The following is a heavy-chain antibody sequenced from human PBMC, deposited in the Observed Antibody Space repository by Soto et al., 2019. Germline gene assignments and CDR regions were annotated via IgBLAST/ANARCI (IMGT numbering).Heavy chain of an antibody. J-gene: IGHJ6*02. CDR3: ARTSMQSRGYSYGHGGMDV. V-gene: IGHV5-10-1*01. CDR2: IDPSDSYT. Sequence: PGESLKISCKGSGDSFISYWIGWVRQIPGKGLEWMGRIDPSDSYTNYSPSFQGHVTISADKSISTAYLQWSSLKASDTAMYYCARTSMQSRGYSYGHGGMDVWGQGTMVTVSS. D-gene: IGHD5-18*01. CDR1: GDSFISYW.